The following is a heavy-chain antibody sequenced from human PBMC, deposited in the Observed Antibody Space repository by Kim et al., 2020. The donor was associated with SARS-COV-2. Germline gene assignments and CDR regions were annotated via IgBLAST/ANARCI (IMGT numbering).Heavy chain of an antibody. CDR1: GGSFSGYY. V-gene: IGHV4-34*01. J-gene: IGHJ4*02. CDR3: ARERERGYCSGGSCYVFDY. D-gene: IGHD2-15*01. Sequence: SETLSLTCAVYGGSFSGYYWSWIRQPPGKGLEWIGEINHSGSTNYNPSLKSRVTISVDTSKNQFSLKLSSVTAADTAVYYCARERERGYCSGGSCYVFDYWGQGTLVTVSS. CDR2: INHSGST.